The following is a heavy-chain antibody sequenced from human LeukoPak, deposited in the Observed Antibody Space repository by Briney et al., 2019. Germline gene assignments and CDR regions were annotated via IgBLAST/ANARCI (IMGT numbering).Heavy chain of an antibody. Sequence: SETLSLTCTVSGGSISSYYWSWIRQPPGKGLEWIGYIYYSGSTNYNPSLKSRVTISVDTSKNQFSLKLSSVTAADTAVYYCARHRGSSSCRVYWFDPWGQGTLVTVSS. J-gene: IGHJ5*02. CDR3: ARHRGSSSCRVYWFDP. CDR1: GGSISSYY. V-gene: IGHV4-59*08. CDR2: IYYSGST. D-gene: IGHD6-6*01.